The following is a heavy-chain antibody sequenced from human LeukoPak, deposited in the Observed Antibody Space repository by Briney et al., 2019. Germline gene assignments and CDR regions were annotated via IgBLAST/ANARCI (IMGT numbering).Heavy chain of an antibody. J-gene: IGHJ3*02. Sequence: GGSLRLSCAASGFTFSSYWMSWVRQAPGKGLEWVANIKQDGSERYYVDSVKGRFTIPRDNAKNSLYLQMNSLRAEDTAVYYCARVKDIVLMVYARYAFDIWGQGTMVTVSS. CDR2: IKQDGSER. D-gene: IGHD2-8*01. V-gene: IGHV3-7*01. CDR3: ARVKDIVLMVYARYAFDI. CDR1: GFTFSSYW.